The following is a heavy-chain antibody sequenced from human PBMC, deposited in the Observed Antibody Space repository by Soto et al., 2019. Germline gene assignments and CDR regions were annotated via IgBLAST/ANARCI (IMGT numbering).Heavy chain of an antibody. J-gene: IGHJ5*02. CDR2: ISPKNGNT. CDR1: GYSFSTYD. Sequence: ASVKVSCKASGYSFSTYDISWLRQAPGQGPEWMGRISPKNGNTNYAQNFQDRVTMTADTSSSTAYMELRGLRSDDTAKYYCATSYYSGFDAWGEGNLVPVSP. D-gene: IGHD2-21*01. CDR3: ATSYYSGFDA. V-gene: IGHV1-18*04.